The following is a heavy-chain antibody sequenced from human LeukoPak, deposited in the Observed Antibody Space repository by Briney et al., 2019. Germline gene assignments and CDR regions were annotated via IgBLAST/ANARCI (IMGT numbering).Heavy chain of an antibody. CDR1: GGSFSGYY. V-gene: IGHV4-34*01. D-gene: IGHD6-19*01. CDR2: INHSGST. Sequence: SETLSLTCAVYGGSFSGYYWSWIRQPPGKGLEWIGEINHSGSTNYNPSLKSRVTISVDTSKNQFSLKLSSVTAADTAVYYCARASGWYEDYWGQGTLVTVSS. CDR3: ARASGWYEDY. J-gene: IGHJ4*02.